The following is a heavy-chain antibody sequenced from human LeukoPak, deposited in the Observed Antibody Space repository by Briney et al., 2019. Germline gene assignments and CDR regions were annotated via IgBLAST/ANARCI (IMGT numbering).Heavy chain of an antibody. Sequence: SETLSLTCTVSGGSISSHYWSWIRQPPGKGLERIGYIYYSGSTNYNPSLKSRVTISVDTSKNQFSLKLSSVTAADTAVYYCARAPYYYASSGYYDYNWFDPWGQGTLVTVSS. D-gene: IGHD3-22*01. V-gene: IGHV4-59*11. CDR2: IYYSGST. CDR1: GGSISSHY. CDR3: ARAPYYYASSGYYDYNWFDP. J-gene: IGHJ5*02.